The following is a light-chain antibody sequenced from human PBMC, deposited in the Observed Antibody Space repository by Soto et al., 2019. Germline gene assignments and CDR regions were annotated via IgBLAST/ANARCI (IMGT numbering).Light chain of an antibody. Sequence: VLPQSPDTLSLSPGDRVTLSCRASQSVRSTFLAWYQQKPGQAPRLLIYGASNRATGIPDRFSGRASGTDFTLTISILEPDDSAGYYCQQYHDAPMNTFGQGTKLEIK. CDR3: QQYHDAPMNT. CDR1: QSVRSTF. V-gene: IGKV3-20*01. J-gene: IGKJ2*01. CDR2: GAS.